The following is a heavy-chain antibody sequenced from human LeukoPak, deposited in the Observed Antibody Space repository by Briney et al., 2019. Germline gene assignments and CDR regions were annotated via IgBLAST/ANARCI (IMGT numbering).Heavy chain of an antibody. V-gene: IGHV4-59*08. CDR2: FYYSGRS. CDR1: GDSISSNY. D-gene: IGHD6-6*01. Sequence: SETLSLTCSVSGDSISSNYWSWIRQPPGKGLEWIGYFYYSGRSKYNSSLKSRVTIFADTSKNQFSLRLSSLSAADTAVYYCARARGSSSAVDYWGQGTLVTVSS. CDR3: ARARGSSSAVDY. J-gene: IGHJ4*02.